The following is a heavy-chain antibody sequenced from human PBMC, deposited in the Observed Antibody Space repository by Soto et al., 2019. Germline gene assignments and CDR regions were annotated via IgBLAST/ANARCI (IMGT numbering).Heavy chain of an antibody. J-gene: IGHJ4*02. CDR1: GGSISGHS. Sequence: SETLSLTCTVSGGSISGHSWIWIRQPAGKGLEWIGHIYPSGSTSYNPSLRSRVTMSLDTSSNQIFLNLTSVTAADTAVFYCVRGRSYSVYDFWGPGTLVTVSS. V-gene: IGHV4-4*07. CDR2: IYPSGST. CDR3: VRGRSYSVYDF. D-gene: IGHD5-12*01.